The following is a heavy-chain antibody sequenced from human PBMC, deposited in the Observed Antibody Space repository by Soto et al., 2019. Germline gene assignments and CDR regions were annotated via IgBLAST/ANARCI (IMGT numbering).Heavy chain of an antibody. D-gene: IGHD3-10*01. CDR1: GRSLSGYN. J-gene: IGHJ4*02. CDR2: INYSGST. Sequence: SXXLXLTCAVFGRSLSGYNWGWIRQSPGKGLVWIGEINYSGSTNYSPSLKSRVTVSVDTSKNQFSLKLSSVTAADTAIYYCARDYGSGTYINWGPGTLVTVSS. V-gene: IGHV4-34*01. CDR3: ARDYGSGTYIN.